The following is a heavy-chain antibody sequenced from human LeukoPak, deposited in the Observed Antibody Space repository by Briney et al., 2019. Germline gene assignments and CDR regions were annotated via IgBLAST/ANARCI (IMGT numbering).Heavy chain of an antibody. Sequence: GGSLRLSCAASGFTISNYWMSWVSQARGKGLEWVANIKEDGSEKYYVDSVKGRFTISRDNARNSLYLQMNSLRAEDTAVYYCASGRQLGYWGQGTQVTVSS. V-gene: IGHV3-7*01. D-gene: IGHD6-13*01. CDR2: IKEDGSEK. CDR1: GFTISNYW. CDR3: ASGRQLGY. J-gene: IGHJ4*02.